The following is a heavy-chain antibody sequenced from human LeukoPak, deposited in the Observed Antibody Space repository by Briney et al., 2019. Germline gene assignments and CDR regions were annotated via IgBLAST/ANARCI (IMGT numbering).Heavy chain of an antibody. CDR3: ARGRPHGNDY. Sequence: GGSLRLSCAATGFTFSSYWMNWVRQAPGKGLVWVSRIASDGSSTTYADSVKGRFSISRDNAKNTLYLQMNSLRVEDTAVYYCARGRPHGNDYWGQGTLVTVSS. V-gene: IGHV3-74*01. J-gene: IGHJ4*02. CDR1: GFTFSSYW. D-gene: IGHD4-23*01. CDR2: IASDGSST.